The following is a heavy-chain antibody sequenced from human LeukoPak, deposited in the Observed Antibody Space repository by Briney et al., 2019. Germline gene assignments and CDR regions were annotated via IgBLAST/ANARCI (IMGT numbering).Heavy chain of an antibody. CDR2: IKEDGTEK. V-gene: IGHV3-7*01. CDR3: TTWGPWSHFDY. Sequence: GGSLRLSCAASEFAFSNYWMSWVRQAPGKGLEWVANIKEDGTEKNYVGSVKGRFTISGDNAKNSLYLQMNSLRAEDTAVYYCTTWGPWSHFDYWGQGTLVTVSS. J-gene: IGHJ4*02. D-gene: IGHD3-3*01. CDR1: EFAFSNYW.